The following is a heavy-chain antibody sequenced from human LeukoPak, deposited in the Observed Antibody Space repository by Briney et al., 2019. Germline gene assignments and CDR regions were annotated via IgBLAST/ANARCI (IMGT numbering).Heavy chain of an antibody. V-gene: IGHV1-18*01. D-gene: IGHD6-13*01. CDR3: ARDSPRGSSSWYEVPHFDY. Sequence: ASVKVSCKASGYTFTSYGTSWVRQAPGQGLEWMGWISAYNGNTNYAQRLQGRVTMTTDTSTSTAYMELRSLRSDDTAVYYCARDSPRGSSSWYEVPHFDYWGQGTLVTVSS. CDR1: GYTFTSYG. CDR2: ISAYNGNT. J-gene: IGHJ4*02.